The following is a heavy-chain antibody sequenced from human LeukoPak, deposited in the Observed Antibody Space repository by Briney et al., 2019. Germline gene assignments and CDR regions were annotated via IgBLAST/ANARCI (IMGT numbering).Heavy chain of an antibody. CDR2: ISRRSRHV. J-gene: IGHJ1*01. V-gene: IGHV3-21*01. CDR1: GFTFSDYS. CDR3: VRDLLGSGSTTAYLHH. D-gene: IGHD1-1*01. Sequence: GGSLRLSCTASGFTFSDYSMNWVRQAPGKGLDGVSSISRRSRHVYYAGSVKGRFTISRDNAWNSLYLQMNSLRAEDMAVYFCVRDLLGSGSTTAYLHHWGQGTLVTVSS.